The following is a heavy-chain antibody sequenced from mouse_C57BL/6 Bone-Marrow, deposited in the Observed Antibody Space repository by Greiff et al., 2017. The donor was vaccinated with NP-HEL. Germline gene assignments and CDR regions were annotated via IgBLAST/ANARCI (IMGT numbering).Heavy chain of an antibody. Sequence: EVHLVESGPELVKPGDSVKISCKASGYSFTGYVMNWVMQSHGKSLEWIGRINPYNGDTFYNQKFKGKATLTVDKSSSTAHMELRSLTSEDSAIYYCARANYYGCAMDYWGQGTSVTVSS. CDR1: GYSFTGYV. CDR3: ARANYYGCAMDY. V-gene: IGHV1-20*01. CDR2: INPYNGDT. D-gene: IGHD1-1*01. J-gene: IGHJ4*01.